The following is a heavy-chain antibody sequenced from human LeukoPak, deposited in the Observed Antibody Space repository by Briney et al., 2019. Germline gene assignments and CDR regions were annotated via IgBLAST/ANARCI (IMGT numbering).Heavy chain of an antibody. CDR3: VSGECSSTSCPNREINWFDP. Sequence: PSETLSLTCSVSGDSISSRDYYWSWIRQPPGKGLEWIGYIYYSGSTYYNPSLKSRVTISVDTSKNQFSLRLTSVTAADTAVYFCVSGECSSTSCPNREINWFDPWGQGTLVTVSS. D-gene: IGHD2-2*01. J-gene: IGHJ5*02. V-gene: IGHV4-30-4*08. CDR2: IYYSGST. CDR1: GDSISSRDYY.